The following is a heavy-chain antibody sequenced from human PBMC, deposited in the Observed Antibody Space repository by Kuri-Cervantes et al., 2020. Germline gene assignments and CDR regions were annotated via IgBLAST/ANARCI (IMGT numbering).Heavy chain of an antibody. CDR3: GRFSYHSSGRNYYFDQ. CDR2: INHSGST. J-gene: IGHJ4*02. V-gene: IGHV4-34*01. D-gene: IGHD6-19*01. Sequence: GSLRLSCAASGFTFSSYWMSWVRQPPGKGLEWIGEINHSGSTNYNPSLKSRVTISVDTSKNQFSLKLSSVTAADTAMYYCGRFSYHSSGRNYYFDQWGQGTLVTVSS. CDR1: GFTFSSYW.